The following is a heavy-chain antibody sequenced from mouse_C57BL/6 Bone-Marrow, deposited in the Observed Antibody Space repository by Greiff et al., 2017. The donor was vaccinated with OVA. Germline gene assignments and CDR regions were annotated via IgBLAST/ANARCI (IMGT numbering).Heavy chain of an antibody. CDR1: GYTFTSYG. V-gene: IGHV1-81*01. Sequence: QVQLQQSGAELARPGASVKLSCKASGYTFTSYGISWVKQRTGQGLEWIGEIYPRSGNTYYNEKFKGKATLTADKSSSTAYMELRSLTSDDSAVYFCASWVYYYGSQYYFDYWGQGTTLTVSS. CDR3: ASWVYYYGSQYYFDY. D-gene: IGHD1-1*01. J-gene: IGHJ2*01. CDR2: IYPRSGNT.